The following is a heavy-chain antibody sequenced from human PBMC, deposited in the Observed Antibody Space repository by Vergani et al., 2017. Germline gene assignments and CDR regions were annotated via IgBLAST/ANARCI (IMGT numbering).Heavy chain of an antibody. CDR1: GFTFSSYW. V-gene: IGHV3-7*01. CDR3: ASYTGGDSSSWYYYYYYMDV. CDR2: IKQDGSEK. J-gene: IGHJ6*03. Sequence: EVQLVESGGGLVQPGGSLRLSCAASGFTFSSYWMSWVRQAPGKGLEWVANIKQDGSEKYYVDSVKGRFTISRDNAKNSLYLQMNSLRAEDTAVYYCASYTGGDSSSWYYYYYYMDVWGKGTTVTVSS. D-gene: IGHD6-13*01.